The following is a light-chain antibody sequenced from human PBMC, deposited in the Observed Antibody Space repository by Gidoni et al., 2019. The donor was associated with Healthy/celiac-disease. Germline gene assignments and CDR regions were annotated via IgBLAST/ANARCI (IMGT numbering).Light chain of an antibody. V-gene: IGKV1-8*01. Sequence: AIRMTPSPSSFSASTGDRVTITCRASQGISSSLAWYQQKPGKAPTLLIYATSTVQSGVPSRFSGSGSGTDFTRTISCLQSEDFATYYCQQYYSYPLTFGGGTKVEIK. CDR1: QGISSS. CDR2: ATS. CDR3: QQYYSYPLT. J-gene: IGKJ4*01.